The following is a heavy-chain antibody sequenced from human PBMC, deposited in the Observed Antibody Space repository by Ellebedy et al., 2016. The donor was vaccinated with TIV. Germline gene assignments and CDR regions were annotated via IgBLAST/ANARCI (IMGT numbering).Heavy chain of an antibody. CDR1: GYSFTSYW. J-gene: IGHJ2*01. V-gene: IGHV5-10-1*01. CDR2: IDPSDSYT. D-gene: IGHD6-19*01. CDR3: ARQAYSSGPHYLPNWYFDL. Sequence: GESLKISXKGSGYSFTSYWISWVRQMPGKGLEWMGRIDPSDSYTNYSPSFQGHVTISADKSISTAYLQWSSLKASDTAMYYCARQAYSSGPHYLPNWYFDLWGRGTLVTVSS.